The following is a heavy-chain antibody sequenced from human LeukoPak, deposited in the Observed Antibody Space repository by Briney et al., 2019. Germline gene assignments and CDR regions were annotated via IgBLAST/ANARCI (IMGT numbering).Heavy chain of an antibody. V-gene: IGHV1-2*02. Sequence: GASVKVSCKASGYTFTGYYLHWVRQAPGQGLEWMGWINPNSGGTNYAQKFQGRVTMTRDTSISTAYMELSRLRSVDTAVYYCARSPFLGLYMDVWGKGTTVTVSS. CDR1: GYTFTGYY. J-gene: IGHJ6*03. D-gene: IGHD3-3*01. CDR3: ARSPFLGLYMDV. CDR2: INPNSGGT.